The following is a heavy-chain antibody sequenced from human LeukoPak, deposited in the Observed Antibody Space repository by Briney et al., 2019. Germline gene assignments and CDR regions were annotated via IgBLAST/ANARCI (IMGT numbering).Heavy chain of an antibody. CDR1: GGSLRDHY. J-gene: IGHJ4*02. CDR3: ARPYCSRCSCYRDFDY. V-gene: IGHV4-34*01. D-gene: IGHD2-15*01. Sequence: KPSETLSLTCAVSGGSLRDHYWSWIRQVPGKGLEWIGEINDSGNTNYNPSLEGRVTLSVDPSKNQFSLKMRSVTAADTSIYYCARPYCSRCSCYRDFDYWGQGTLVTVSS. CDR2: INDSGNT.